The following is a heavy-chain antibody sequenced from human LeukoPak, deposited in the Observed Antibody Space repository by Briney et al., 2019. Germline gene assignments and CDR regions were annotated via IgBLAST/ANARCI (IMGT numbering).Heavy chain of an antibody. V-gene: IGHV3-21*01. CDR1: GFTFSSYS. J-gene: IGHJ3*02. D-gene: IGHD4-23*01. Sequence: PGGSLRLSCAASGFTFSSYSMNWVRQAPGKGLEWVSSISSSSSYIYYADSVKGRFTISRDNAKNSLYLQMNSLRAEDTAVYYCARHQSPDDYGGNSDDAFDIWGQGTMVTVSS. CDR3: ARHQSPDDYGGNSDDAFDI. CDR2: ISSSSSYI.